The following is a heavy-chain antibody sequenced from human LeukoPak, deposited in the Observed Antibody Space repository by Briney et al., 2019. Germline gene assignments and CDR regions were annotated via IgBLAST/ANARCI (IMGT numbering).Heavy chain of an antibody. CDR3: ARLTQDYYYYYMGV. J-gene: IGHJ6*03. CDR2: ISYSGST. V-gene: IGHV4-39*01. Sequence: SETLSLTCSVSGGSISRSPYYWGWIRQPPGKGLEWIGTISYSGSTYYNPSLKSRVTIFVDTSKNQFSLKLSSVTAADTAVFYCARLTQDYYYYYMGVWGKGTTVTISS. CDR1: GGSISRSPYY.